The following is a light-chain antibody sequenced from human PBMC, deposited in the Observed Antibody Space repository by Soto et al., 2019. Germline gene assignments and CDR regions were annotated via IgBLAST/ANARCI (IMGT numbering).Light chain of an antibody. Sequence: DIPMTQSPSSLSASVGDRVTITCRARQSISSYLNWYQQRPGKAPKLLISAASSLQSGVPSRFSASGSGTDFTLTISSLQPEDFATYYCQQSYSTPQTFGQGTKVEIK. J-gene: IGKJ1*01. CDR2: AAS. CDR3: QQSYSTPQT. CDR1: QSISSY. V-gene: IGKV1-39*01.